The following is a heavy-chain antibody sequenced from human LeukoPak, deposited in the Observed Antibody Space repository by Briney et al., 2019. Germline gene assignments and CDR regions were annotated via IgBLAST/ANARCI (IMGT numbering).Heavy chain of an antibody. D-gene: IGHD2-15*01. CDR2: IIPVFGTA. V-gene: IGHV1-69*01. J-gene: IGHJ4*02. CDR1: GGTFSSYA. CDR3: ARDLNGGTYFDY. Sequence: VASVKVSCKASGGTFSSYAISWVRQAPGQGLEWMGGIIPVFGTANYAQKFQGRVTITADESTSTAYMELSSLRSEDTAVYYCARDLNGGTYFDYWGQGTLVTVS.